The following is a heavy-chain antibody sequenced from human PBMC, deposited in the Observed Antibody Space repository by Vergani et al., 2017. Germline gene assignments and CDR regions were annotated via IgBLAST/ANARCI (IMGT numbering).Heavy chain of an antibody. V-gene: IGHV4-34*10. D-gene: IGHD3-3*01. CDR3: ARSRVLRFLEWLPYGMDV. CDR2: INHSGST. J-gene: IGHJ6*02. Sequence: QVQLQESGPGLVKPSETLSLTCTVSGGSISGYYWSWIRQPPGKGLEWIGEINHSGSTNYNPSLKSRVTISVDTSKNQFSLKLSSVTAADTAVYYCARSRVLRFLEWLPYGMDVWGQGTTVTVSS. CDR1: GGSISGYY.